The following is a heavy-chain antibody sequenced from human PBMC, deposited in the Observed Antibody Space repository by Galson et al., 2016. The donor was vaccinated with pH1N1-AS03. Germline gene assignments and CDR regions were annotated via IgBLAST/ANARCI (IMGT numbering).Heavy chain of an antibody. CDR3: ARQFSVFLVADISEAFGI. Sequence: ETLSLTCTVSGDSISTSDWTWIRQPPGKGLESIGYIPRSGSTHYNPSLKSRATIPIDASKGQFSLRLCSVTAADTAVYYWARQFSVFLVADISEAFGIWGPGTLGTVSS. V-gene: IGHV4-59*08. CDR2: IPRSGST. D-gene: IGHD5-12*01. CDR1: GDSISTSD. J-gene: IGHJ3*02.